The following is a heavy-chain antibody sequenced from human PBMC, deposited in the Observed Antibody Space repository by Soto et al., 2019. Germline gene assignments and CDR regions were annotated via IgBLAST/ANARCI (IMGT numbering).Heavy chain of an antibody. CDR1: GGTFSSYA. CDR3: AIGLDYYYGMEV. Sequence: ASVKVSCKASGGTFSSYAISWVRQAPGQGLEWMGGIIPIFGTANYAQKFQGRVTITADESTSTAYMELSSLRSEDTAVYYCAIGLDYYYGMEVWGKGTKVTVSS. CDR2: IIPIFGTA. J-gene: IGHJ6*04. V-gene: IGHV1-69*13.